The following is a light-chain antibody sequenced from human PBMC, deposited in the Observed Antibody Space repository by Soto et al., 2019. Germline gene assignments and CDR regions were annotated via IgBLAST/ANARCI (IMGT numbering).Light chain of an antibody. CDR2: DAS. J-gene: IGKJ5*01. V-gene: IGKV1-33*01. CDR3: SMCVHAQLL. CDR1: QDISNY. Sequence: DVQMTQSPSSLSASVGDTITITCQATQDISNYLNWYQQKPGEAPKLLIYDASKLETGVPSRFSGSGSGTDFTLAISRVQQEYFAVLYCSMCVHAQLLLGPGTRVEIK.